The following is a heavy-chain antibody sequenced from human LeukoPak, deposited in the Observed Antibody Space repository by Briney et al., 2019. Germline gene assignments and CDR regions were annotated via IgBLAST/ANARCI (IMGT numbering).Heavy chain of an antibody. D-gene: IGHD3-9*01. Sequence: GASVEVPCKASGGTFSSYAIGWVRQAPGQGLEWMGGIIPIFGTANYAQKFQGRVTITADESTSTAYMELSSLRSEDTAVYYCARVEGHYDILTGYQGKYYFDYWGQGALVTVSS. CDR3: ARVEGHYDILTGYQGKYYFDY. V-gene: IGHV1-69*13. CDR1: GGTFSSYA. CDR2: IIPIFGTA. J-gene: IGHJ4*02.